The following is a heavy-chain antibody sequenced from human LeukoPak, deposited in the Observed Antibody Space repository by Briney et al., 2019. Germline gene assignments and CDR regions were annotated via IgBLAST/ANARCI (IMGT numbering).Heavy chain of an antibody. CDR2: ISYDGSNK. V-gene: IGHV3-30*04. CDR3: ARGGGDYDEAGYYYYYGMDV. D-gene: IGHD4-17*01. J-gene: IGHJ6*02. CDR1: GFTFSSYA. Sequence: GGSLRLSCAASGFTFSSYAMHWVRQAPGKGLEWVSVISYDGSNKYYADSVKGRFTISRDNSKNTLYLQMNSLRAEDTAVYYCARGGGDYDEAGYYYYYGMDVWGQGTTVTVSS.